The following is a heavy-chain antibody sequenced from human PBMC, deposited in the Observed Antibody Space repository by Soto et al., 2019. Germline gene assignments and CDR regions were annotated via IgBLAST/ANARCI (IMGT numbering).Heavy chain of an antibody. CDR3: AKVPRSGCLGCYFDY. J-gene: IGHJ4*02. CDR1: GFTFSSYA. V-gene: IGHV3-23*01. Sequence: GGSLRLSCAASGFTFSSYAMNWVRQAPGRGLQWVSAITGSGFSTYYADSVKGRFTISRDNSKNTLYLQMNSLRIDDTAVYYCAKVPRSGCLGCYFDYWGQGTLVTVSS. CDR2: ITGSGFST. D-gene: IGHD6-19*01.